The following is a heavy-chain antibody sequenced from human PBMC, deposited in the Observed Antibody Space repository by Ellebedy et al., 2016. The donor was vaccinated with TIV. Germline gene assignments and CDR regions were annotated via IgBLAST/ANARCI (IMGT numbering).Heavy chain of an antibody. CDR3: ARAIGDSDCS. D-gene: IGHD2-21*01. J-gene: IGHJ5*02. CDR2: INQEGSQK. Sequence: PGGSLRLSCAASGFIFNDYWMPWVRQTPGRGLEWVANINQEGSQKYYVDSGKGRFTITRDNAKNSLYLQMNSLRDEDTAVYYCARAIGDSDCSWGQGTLVTVSS. V-gene: IGHV3-7*01. CDR1: GFIFNDYW.